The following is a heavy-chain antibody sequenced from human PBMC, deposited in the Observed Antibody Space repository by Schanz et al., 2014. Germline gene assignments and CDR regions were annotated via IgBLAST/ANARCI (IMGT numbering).Heavy chain of an antibody. CDR2: ISADNGNT. J-gene: IGHJ6*02. Sequence: QVQLVQSGAEVKKPGASVKVSCKASGYTFTSYGISWVRQAPGQGLEWMGWISADNGNTNYAQRLQGRVTMTTDTSTSTAYMELRSLRSDDTAVYYCARDNLVSSSWYNYYGMDVWGQGTTVTVSS. CDR1: GYTFTSYG. V-gene: IGHV1-18*01. CDR3: ARDNLVSSSWYNYYGMDV. D-gene: IGHD6-13*01.